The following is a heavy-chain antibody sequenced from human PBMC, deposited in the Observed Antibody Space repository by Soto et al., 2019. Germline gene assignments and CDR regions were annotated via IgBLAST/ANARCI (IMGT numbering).Heavy chain of an antibody. CDR1: GGSISSGGYS. CDR2: IYHSGST. Sequence: SETLSLTCAVSGGSISSGGYSWSWIRQPPGKGLEWIGYIYHSGSTYYNPSLKSRVTLTTDTSTSTAYMELRSLRSDDTAVHYCAPHTLDTGMPSGYCGQGTLVIVSA. CDR3: APHTLDTGMPSGY. D-gene: IGHD5-18*01. J-gene: IGHJ4*02. V-gene: IGHV4-30-2*02.